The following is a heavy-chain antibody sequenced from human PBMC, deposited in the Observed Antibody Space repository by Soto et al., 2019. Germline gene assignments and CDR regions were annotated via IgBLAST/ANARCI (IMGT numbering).Heavy chain of an antibody. D-gene: IGHD3-3*01. CDR2: INPNSGGT. J-gene: IGHJ4*02. Sequence: ASVKVSCKASGYTFTGYYMHWVRQAPGQGLEWMGWINPNSGGTNYAQKFQGWVTMTRDTSNSTAYMELSRLRSDDTAVYYCARAVVDFWSGRATYYFDYWGQGTLVTVSS. V-gene: IGHV1-2*04. CDR1: GYTFTGYY. CDR3: ARAVVDFWSGRATYYFDY.